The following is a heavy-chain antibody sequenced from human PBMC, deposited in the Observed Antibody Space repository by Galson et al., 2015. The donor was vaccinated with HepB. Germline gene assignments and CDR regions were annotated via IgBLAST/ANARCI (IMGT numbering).Heavy chain of an antibody. V-gene: IGHV1-2*06. Sequence: SVKVSCKASGYTFTGYYMHWVRQAPGQGLEWMGRINPNSGGTNYAQKFQGRVTMTRDTSISTAYMELSRLRSDDTAVYYCARVEYYYDSSGYYYWGQGTLVTVSS. CDR2: INPNSGGT. CDR1: GYTFTGYY. J-gene: IGHJ4*02. D-gene: IGHD3-22*01. CDR3: ARVEYYYDSSGYYY.